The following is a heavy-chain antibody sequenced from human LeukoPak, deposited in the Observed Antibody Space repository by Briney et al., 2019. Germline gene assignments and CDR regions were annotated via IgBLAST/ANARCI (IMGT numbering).Heavy chain of an antibody. CDR2: INHSGST. Sequence: SETLSLTCAVYGGSFSGYYWSWIRQPPGKGLEWIGEINHSGSTNYNPSLKSRVTISVDTSKNQFSLKLSSVTAADTAVYYCARIGLGTTAPFDYWGQGTLVTASS. J-gene: IGHJ4*02. CDR1: GGSFSGYY. D-gene: IGHD1-7*01. V-gene: IGHV4-34*01. CDR3: ARIGLGTTAPFDY.